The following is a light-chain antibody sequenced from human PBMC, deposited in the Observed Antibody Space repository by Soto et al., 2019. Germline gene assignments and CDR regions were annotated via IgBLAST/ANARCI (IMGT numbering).Light chain of an antibody. Sequence: DIVMTHYPYSLSVSLGERATLSCRASQGIGDTLAWYQHKPGQTPRLLIYDTSTRATGVPTRFSGSRSGAEFTLTISSLQSEDFAVYYCQQYNNWPSITFGQGTRLENK. CDR1: QGIGDT. J-gene: IGKJ5*01. CDR3: QQYNNWPSIT. V-gene: IGKV3-15*01. CDR2: DTS.